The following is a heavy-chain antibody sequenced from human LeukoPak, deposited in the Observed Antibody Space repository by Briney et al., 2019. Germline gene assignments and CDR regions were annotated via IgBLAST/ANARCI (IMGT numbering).Heavy chain of an antibody. J-gene: IGHJ4*02. D-gene: IGHD7-27*01. Sequence: ASVKVSCTASGYTFTSYDINWVRHATGQGLEWMGWMSPNSGDTGYAQKFQGRVTMTRDTSISTAYMELTSLRSEDTALYYCARGPPNWGFDFWGQGALVTVSS. V-gene: IGHV1-8*01. CDR3: ARGPPNWGFDF. CDR1: GYTFTSYD. CDR2: MSPNSGDT.